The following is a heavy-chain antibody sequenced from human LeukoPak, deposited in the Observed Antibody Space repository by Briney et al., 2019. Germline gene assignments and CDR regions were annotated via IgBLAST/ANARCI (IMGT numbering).Heavy chain of an antibody. CDR3: ATTEGVTDKWLDP. D-gene: IGHD2-8*01. Sequence: PGGSLRLSCAASGFTFTTRGMHWLRQAPGRGPPWVAFAGNDGRIKYNENSVEGRITISRDNSKNTLYLQMNSLRPEDTAVYYCATTEGVTDKWLDPWGQGTQVTVSS. V-gene: IGHV3-30*02. CDR1: GFTFTTRG. J-gene: IGHJ5*02. CDR2: AGNDGRIK.